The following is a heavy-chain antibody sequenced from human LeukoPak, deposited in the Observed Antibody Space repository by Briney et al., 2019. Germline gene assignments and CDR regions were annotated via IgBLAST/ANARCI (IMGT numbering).Heavy chain of an antibody. CDR2: IKQDGSDK. CDR1: GFTFSSYW. CDR3: AQGGHDFNPFYY. D-gene: IGHD2-21*02. V-gene: IGHV3-7*03. Sequence: GGSLRLSCVASGFTFSSYWMSWVRQAPGKGLEWVANIKQDGSDKYYVDSVKGRFTISRDNAKNTMYLSLNSLRAEDTAVYFCAQGGHDFNPFYYWGQGTLVTVSS. J-gene: IGHJ4*02.